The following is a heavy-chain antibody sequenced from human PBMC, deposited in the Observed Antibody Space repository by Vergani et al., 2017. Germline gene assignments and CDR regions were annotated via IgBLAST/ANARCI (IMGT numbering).Heavy chain of an antibody. Sequence: QVQLQESGPGLVKPSQTLSLTCSVSGDSISRGDYYWSWIRQCAGKGLEWIGYIHYSGTIYYNPSLQSRSTISLDTSKNQFSLKLISVTAAETAVYYCARYHSRNLPKNGFDPWGQGTLVTVSS. V-gene: IGHV4-31*03. CDR1: GDSISRGDYY. D-gene: IGHD2-2*01. CDR3: ARYHSRNLPKNGFDP. CDR2: IHYSGTI. J-gene: IGHJ5*02.